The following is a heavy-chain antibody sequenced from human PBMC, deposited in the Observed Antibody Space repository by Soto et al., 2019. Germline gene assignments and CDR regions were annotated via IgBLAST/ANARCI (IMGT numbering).Heavy chain of an antibody. CDR3: ARDQSAIFGVVIQYYYYYGMDV. CDR1: GYTFTSYG. V-gene: IGHV1-18*01. D-gene: IGHD3-3*01. J-gene: IGHJ6*02. Sequence: QVQLVQSGAEVKKPGASVKVSCKASGYTFTSYGISWVRQAPGQGLEWMGWISAYNGNTNYAQKLQGRVTMTTDTSTSTAYMELRSLRSDDTAVYYCARDQSAIFGVVIQYYYYYGMDVWGQGTTVTVYS. CDR2: ISAYNGNT.